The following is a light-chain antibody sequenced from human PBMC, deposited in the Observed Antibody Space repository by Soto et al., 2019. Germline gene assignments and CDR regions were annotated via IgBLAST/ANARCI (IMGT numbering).Light chain of an antibody. CDR2: KAS. Sequence: DIQITQSPSTLSASVGDRVTITCRASEFISKSLAWYQQKPGTAPKLLIYKASSLESGVPSRFSGNGSGTEFTLTISSLQPDDFATYYCQHYNSYLETFGQGTKVEIK. J-gene: IGKJ1*01. CDR3: QHYNSYLET. CDR1: EFISKS. V-gene: IGKV1-5*03.